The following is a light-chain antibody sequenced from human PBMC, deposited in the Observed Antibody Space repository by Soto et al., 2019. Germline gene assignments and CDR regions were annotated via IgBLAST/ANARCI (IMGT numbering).Light chain of an antibody. CDR3: CSYAGSYTFV. Sequence: QSSLTHPRSLSGSPGQSVTISCTGTSSDVGGYNYVSWYQQHPGKAPKLMIYDVGKRPSGVPDRFSGSKSGNTASLTISGLQAEDEADYYCCSYAGSYTFVFGTGTKVTVL. CDR1: SSDVGGYNY. V-gene: IGLV2-11*01. J-gene: IGLJ1*01. CDR2: DVG.